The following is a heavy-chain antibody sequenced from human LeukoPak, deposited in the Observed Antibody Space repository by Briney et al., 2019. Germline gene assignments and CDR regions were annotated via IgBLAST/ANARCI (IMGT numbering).Heavy chain of an antibody. Sequence: PSETLSLTCTVSGGSISGYFWSWIRQPPGKGLEWIGHIYYSGSTTYNPSLKSRVTISVDTSKNRFSLKLSSVTAADTAVYYCARDRLWFGGFDPWGQGTLVTVSS. V-gene: IGHV4-59*01. J-gene: IGHJ5*02. D-gene: IGHD3-10*01. CDR1: GGSISGYF. CDR3: ARDRLWFGGFDP. CDR2: IYYSGST.